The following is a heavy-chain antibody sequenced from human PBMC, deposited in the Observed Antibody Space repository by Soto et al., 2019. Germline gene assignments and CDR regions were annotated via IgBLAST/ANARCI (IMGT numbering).Heavy chain of an antibody. D-gene: IGHD1-1*01. CDR2: IYHSGST. Sequence: PSETLSLTCAVSGGSISSGGYSWSWIRQPPGKGLEWIGYIYHSGSTYYNPSLKSRVTISVDRSKNQFSLKLSSVTAADTAVYYCARGGYNWNDEEHRFDPWGQGTLVTVSS. V-gene: IGHV4-30-2*01. CDR3: ARGGYNWNDEEHRFDP. J-gene: IGHJ5*02. CDR1: GGSISSGGYS.